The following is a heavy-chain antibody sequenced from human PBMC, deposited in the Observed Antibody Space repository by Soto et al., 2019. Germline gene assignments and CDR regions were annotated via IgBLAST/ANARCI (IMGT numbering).Heavy chain of an antibody. CDR3: AREIYYDSGFFDY. Sequence: QVQLQESGPGLVKPSQTLSLTCTVSGGSISSGGYYWSWIRHHPWKGLEWIGYIYYSGSTYYNPSLKSRVTISVDTSKNQFSLKLSSVTAADTAVYYCAREIYYDSGFFDYWGQGTLVTVSS. CDR2: IYYSGST. CDR1: GGSISSGGYY. J-gene: IGHJ4*02. D-gene: IGHD3-22*01. V-gene: IGHV4-31*03.